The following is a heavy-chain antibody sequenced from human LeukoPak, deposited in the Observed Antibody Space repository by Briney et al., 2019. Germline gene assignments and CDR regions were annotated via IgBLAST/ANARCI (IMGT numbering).Heavy chain of an antibody. CDR3: TRAASSGPLFTYHMDV. D-gene: IGHD3-22*01. V-gene: IGHV4-4*07. J-gene: IGHJ6*03. CDR1: GGSISSYY. CDR2: IYTSGST. Sequence: SETLSLTCTVSGGSISSYYWSWIRQPAEKGLEWIGRIYTSGSTNYNPSLKSRATISVDTSKNQFSLKLTSVTAADTAVYYCTRAASSGPLFTYHMDVWGKGTTVTVSS.